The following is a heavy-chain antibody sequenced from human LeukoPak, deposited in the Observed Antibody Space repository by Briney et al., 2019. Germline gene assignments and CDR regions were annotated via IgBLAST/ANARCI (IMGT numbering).Heavy chain of an antibody. CDR1: GYTFTASY. D-gene: IGHD6-13*01. J-gene: IGHJ4*02. CDR2: INPSSGAT. CDR3: ASHFPGSSWYRFDY. V-gene: IGHV1-2*02. Sequence: ASVKVSCKASGYTFTASYIHWVRQAPGQGLEWVGWINPSSGATNSAQKFLGRVTMTRDTSMSTAYMELSSLRSEDTAVYYCASHFPGSSWYRFDYWGQGTLVTVSS.